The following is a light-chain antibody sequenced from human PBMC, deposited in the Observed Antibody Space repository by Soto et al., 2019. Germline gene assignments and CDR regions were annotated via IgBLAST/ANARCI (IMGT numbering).Light chain of an antibody. CDR2: AAS. CDR3: QHGYSTPLT. CDR1: QSISTY. V-gene: IGKV1-39*01. J-gene: IGKJ4*01. Sequence: DIQMTQAPSSLSASVGERVTMSWRASQSISTYLHCYQQKPGKAPNLLIYAASTLQSGVPSRFSGSGSGTDFTLTISSLQPEDFATYFCQHGYSTPLTFGGGTKVDIK.